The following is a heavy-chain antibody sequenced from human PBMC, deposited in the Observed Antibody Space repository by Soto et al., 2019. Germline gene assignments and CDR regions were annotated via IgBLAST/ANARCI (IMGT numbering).Heavy chain of an antibody. V-gene: IGHV2-5*02. D-gene: IGHD3-10*01. CDR1: GFSLSTSGEG. J-gene: IGHJ5*02. Sequence: SGPTLVNPTQTLTLTCTFSGFSLSTSGEGVFWIRQPPGKALEWLALIYWDDGERYNPSLKSRLTITKDTSKNQVVLTMTNMDAVDTATYYCAHRVRGSGSSRNWFDPWGQGSLVTVSS. CDR2: IYWDDGE. CDR3: AHRVRGSGSSRNWFDP.